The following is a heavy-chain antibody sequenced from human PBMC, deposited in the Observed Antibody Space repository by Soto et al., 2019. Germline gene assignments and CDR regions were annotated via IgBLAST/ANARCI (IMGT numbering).Heavy chain of an antibody. CDR1: GYTFTSYD. Sequence: QVQLVQSGAEVKKPGASVKVSCKASGYTFTSYDINWVRQATGQGLEWMGWMNPNSGNTGYAQKFQGRVTMNRNTSISTAYMELSSLRSEDTAVYYCARGGGLSGSYGWYYYYYGMDVWGQGTTVTVSS. CDR2: MNPNSGNT. J-gene: IGHJ6*01. D-gene: IGHD1-26*01. CDR3: ARGGGLSGSYGWYYYYYGMDV. V-gene: IGHV1-8*01.